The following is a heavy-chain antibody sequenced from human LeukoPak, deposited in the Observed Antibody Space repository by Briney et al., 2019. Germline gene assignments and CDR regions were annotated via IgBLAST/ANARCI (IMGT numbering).Heavy chain of an antibody. J-gene: IGHJ4*02. D-gene: IGHD3-9*01. Sequence: GESLKISCKGSGYSFTSYWIGWVRQMPGKGLEWMGIIYPGDSDTRYSPSFQGQVTISADKSISTAYLQWSSLKASDTVMYYCARVLRYFDWFFDYWGQGTLVTVSS. V-gene: IGHV5-51*01. CDR1: GYSFTSYW. CDR2: IYPGDSDT. CDR3: ARVLRYFDWFFDY.